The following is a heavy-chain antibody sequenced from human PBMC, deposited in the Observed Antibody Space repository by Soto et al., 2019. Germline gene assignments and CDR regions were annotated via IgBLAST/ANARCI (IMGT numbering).Heavy chain of an antibody. CDR1: GYTFTSYG. CDR2: ISAYNGNT. D-gene: IGHD2-21*02. V-gene: IGHV1-18*04. CDR3: AKGGYCGGGCYPTLVDY. J-gene: IGHJ4*02. Sequence: QVQLVQSGAEVKKPGASVKVSCKASGYTFTSYGISWVRQAPGQGLEWMGWISAYNGNTNYAQKLQGRVTMTTNTTTSTAYMEVRSLRCDDTAVYYCAKGGYCGGGCYPTLVDYWGQGTLVTVSS.